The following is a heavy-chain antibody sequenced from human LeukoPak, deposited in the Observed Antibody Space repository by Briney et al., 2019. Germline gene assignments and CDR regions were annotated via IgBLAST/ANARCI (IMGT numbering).Heavy chain of an antibody. CDR1: GFTFSNAW. V-gene: IGHV3-15*01. Sequence: GGSLRPSCAASGFTFSNAWMSWVRQAPGKGLEWVGRIKSKIDGGTTDYAAPVKGRFTISRDDSKNTLYLQMNSLKTEDTAVYYCTTDIRSWEPLYGWFDPWGQGTLVTVSS. D-gene: IGHD1-26*01. J-gene: IGHJ5*02. CDR3: TTDIRSWEPLYGWFDP. CDR2: IKSKIDGGTT.